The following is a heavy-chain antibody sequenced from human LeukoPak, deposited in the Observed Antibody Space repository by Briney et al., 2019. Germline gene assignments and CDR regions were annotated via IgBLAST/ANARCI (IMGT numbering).Heavy chain of an antibody. V-gene: IGHV1-24*01. CDR2: FDAEDCET. Sequence: SVKVSCKVSGYTLTELSMHWVRQAPGKGLEWMGGFDAEDCETIYAQKFQARVNMTEDTSTDTAYMELSSLRSEDTAVYYCATGNYYGSGSYSPIDYWGQGTLVTVSS. D-gene: IGHD3-10*01. J-gene: IGHJ4*02. CDR1: GYTLTELS. CDR3: ATGNYYGSGSYSPIDY.